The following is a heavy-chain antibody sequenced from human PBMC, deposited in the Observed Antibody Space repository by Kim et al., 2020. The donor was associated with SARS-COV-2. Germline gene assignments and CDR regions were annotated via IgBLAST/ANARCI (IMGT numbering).Heavy chain of an antibody. CDR2: IIPIFGTA. D-gene: IGHD3-3*01. J-gene: IGHJ5*02. Sequence: SVKVSCKASGGTFSSYAISWVRQAPGQGLEWMGGIIPIFGTANYAQKFQGRVTITADESTSTAYMELSSLRSEDTAVYYCARGMYYDFWSGYRPSWFDPWGQGTLVTVSS. CDR3: ARGMYYDFWSGYRPSWFDP. V-gene: IGHV1-69*13. CDR1: GGTFSSYA.